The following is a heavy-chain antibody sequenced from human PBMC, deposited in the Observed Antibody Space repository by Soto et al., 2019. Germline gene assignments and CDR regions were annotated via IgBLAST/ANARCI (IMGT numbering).Heavy chain of an antibody. CDR3: ARGDRLGGTGYPPWFDP. J-gene: IGHJ5*02. Sequence: SETLSLTCAVYGGSFSGYYWSWIRQPPGKGLEWIGEINHSGSTNYNPSLKSRVTISVDTSKNQFSLKLSSVTAADTAVYYCARGDRLGGTGYPPWFDPWGQGTLVTSPQ. CDR2: INHSGST. D-gene: IGHD2-15*01. V-gene: IGHV4-34*01. CDR1: GGSFSGYY.